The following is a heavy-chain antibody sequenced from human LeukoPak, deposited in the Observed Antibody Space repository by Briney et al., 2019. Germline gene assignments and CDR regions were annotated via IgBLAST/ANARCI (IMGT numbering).Heavy chain of an antibody. Sequence: GGSLRLSCADSGFLFSNSWMAWVRQAPGRGLEWLANINQDGSAKTCVDSVKGRFTISRDNAKNSLYLQMSSLRAEDTAMYYCARDSGYNAFDYWGQGTLVTVSS. CDR2: INQDGSAK. CDR3: ARDSGYNAFDY. CDR1: GFLFSNSW. J-gene: IGHJ4*02. D-gene: IGHD5-12*01. V-gene: IGHV3-7*05.